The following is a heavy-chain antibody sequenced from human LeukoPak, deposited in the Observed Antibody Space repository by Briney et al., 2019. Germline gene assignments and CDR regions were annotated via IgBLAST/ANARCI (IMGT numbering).Heavy chain of an antibody. CDR1: GFTFSSYA. Sequence: GRSLRLSCAASGFTFSSYAMHWVRQAPGKGLEWVAVISDGGSNKYSVDSVKGRFTISRDNSKNTVYLQMNSLRAEDTAVYYCASCGHYLFDYWGQGTLVTVSS. V-gene: IGHV3-30-3*01. D-gene: IGHD2/OR15-2a*01. J-gene: IGHJ4*02. CDR3: ASCGHYLFDY. CDR2: ISDGGSNK.